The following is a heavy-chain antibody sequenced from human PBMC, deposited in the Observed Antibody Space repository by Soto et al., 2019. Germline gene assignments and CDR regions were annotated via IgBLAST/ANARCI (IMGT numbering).Heavy chain of an antibody. CDR2: IYYSGST. V-gene: IGHV4-30-4*01. CDR1: GGSISSGDYY. D-gene: IGHD3-9*01. J-gene: IGHJ4*02. CDR3: ARGGGYYDILTGSFDY. Sequence: SETLSLTCTVSGGSISSGDYYWSWIRQPPGKGLEWIGYIYYSGSTYYNPSLKSRVTISVDTSKNQFSLKLSSVTAADTAVYYCARGGGYYDILTGSFDYWGQGTLVTVSS.